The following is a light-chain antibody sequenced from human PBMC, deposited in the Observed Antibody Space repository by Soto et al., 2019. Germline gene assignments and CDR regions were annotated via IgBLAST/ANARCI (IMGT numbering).Light chain of an antibody. CDR3: QQHGSTPRT. CDR1: QSLSSHY. V-gene: IGKV3-20*01. CDR2: GAN. Sequence: EIVLTQSPGTLSLSPGERATVPCRASQSLSSHYLAWYQQKPGQAPRLLISGANRRATGSPDRFNASGSGTDFTLTNSRLEPEDFAVYYCQQHGSTPRTFGQGTKLEIK. J-gene: IGKJ2*02.